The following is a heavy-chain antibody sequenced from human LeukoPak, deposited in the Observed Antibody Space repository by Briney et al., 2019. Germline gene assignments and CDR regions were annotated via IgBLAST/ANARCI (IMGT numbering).Heavy chain of an antibody. CDR2: ISYDGSNK. V-gene: IGHV3-30-3*01. CDR1: GFTFSSYA. CDR3: ARDHRSGSH. Sequence: QAGGSLRLSCAASGFTFSSYAMHWVRQAPGKGLEWVAVISYDGSNKYYADSVKGRFTISRDNSKNTLYLQMNSLRAEDTAVYYCARDHRSGSHWGQGTLVTVSS. J-gene: IGHJ4*02. D-gene: IGHD6-19*01.